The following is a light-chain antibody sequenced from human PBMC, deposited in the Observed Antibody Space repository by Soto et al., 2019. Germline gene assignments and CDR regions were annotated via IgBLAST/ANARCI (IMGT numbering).Light chain of an antibody. CDR1: QSISGTY. CDR3: QQYVSSPQT. CDR2: GVS. V-gene: IGKV3-20*01. Sequence: ILFTQSPSPLSLSPGGKATPPLRASQSISGTYLAWYQQQPGQAPRLLIYGVSSRATGIPDRFSGSGSGTDFTLTISRLEPEDFAVYYCQQYVSSPQTFGQGTKVDIK. J-gene: IGKJ1*01.